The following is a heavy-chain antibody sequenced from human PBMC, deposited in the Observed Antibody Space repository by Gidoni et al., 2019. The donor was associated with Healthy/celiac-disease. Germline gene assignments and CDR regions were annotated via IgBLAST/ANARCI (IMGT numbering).Heavy chain of an antibody. CDR1: GGTFSSYA. CDR3: ASFIEYSSSSYLDY. Sequence: QVQLVQAGAEVKKPGSPVKVSCKASGGTFSSYAISWVRQAPGQGLEWTGWIIPIFGTANYAQKFQCRVTITADESTSTAYMELSSLRSEDTAVYYCASFIEYSSSSYLDYWGQGTLVTVSS. D-gene: IGHD6-6*01. CDR2: IIPIFGTA. J-gene: IGHJ4*02. V-gene: IGHV1-69*01.